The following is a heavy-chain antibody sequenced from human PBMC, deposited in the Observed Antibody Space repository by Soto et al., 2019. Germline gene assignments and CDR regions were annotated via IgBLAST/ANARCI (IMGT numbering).Heavy chain of an antibody. CDR1: GFTFSSCA. CDR3: AKGHPGGSCYSGLDC. J-gene: IGHJ4*01. D-gene: IGHD2-15*01. Sequence: HPGGSLRLSCAASGFTFSSCAMTWVRQAPGKGLEWVLCISGSGDTTYYADSVKGRFTISRDTSKNTVYLQMNSLRADDTAVYYCAKGHPGGSCYSGLDCWGHGTLVTVSS. CDR2: ISGSGDTT. V-gene: IGHV3-23*01.